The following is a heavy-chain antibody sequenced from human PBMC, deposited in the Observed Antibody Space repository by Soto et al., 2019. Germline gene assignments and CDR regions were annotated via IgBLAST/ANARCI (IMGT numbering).Heavy chain of an antibody. CDR1: DDSINSDKYY. CDR3: ARLEGLATISYYFDF. D-gene: IGHD5-12*01. Sequence: QLQLQESGPGLVKPSETLSLTCSVSDDSINSDKYYWGWIRQPPGKGLEWIGSIYYRGNAYYNPSLQTQVTIALDKPKSQVSRKLNSVTAADSAVYFCARLEGLATISYYFDFWGPGALVTVSS. J-gene: IGHJ4*02. CDR2: IYYRGNA. V-gene: IGHV4-39*01.